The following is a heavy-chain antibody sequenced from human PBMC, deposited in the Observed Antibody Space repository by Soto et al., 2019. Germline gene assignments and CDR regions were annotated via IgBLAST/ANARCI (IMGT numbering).Heavy chain of an antibody. CDR1: GFTFSSYG. J-gene: IGHJ6*02. D-gene: IGHD5-18*01. Sequence: QVQLVESGGGVVQPGRSLRLSCAASGFTFSSYGIHWVRQAPGRGLEWVALISSDGSNEYYADSVKGRFTISRDNFKNTLYLQMNSLRPEDTAVYCCVKERYGQLWLEDYGMDVWGQGTTVTVSS. CDR3: VKERYGQLWLEDYGMDV. CDR2: ISSDGSNE. V-gene: IGHV3-30*18.